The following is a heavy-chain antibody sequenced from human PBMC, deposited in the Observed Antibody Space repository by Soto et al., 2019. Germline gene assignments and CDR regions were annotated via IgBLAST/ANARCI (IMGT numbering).Heavy chain of an antibody. Sequence: QVQVVQSGAEVKMAGASVKVSCKATGYTFASYALHWVRQAPGQSLEWMGWINTANGKTKYSQSFKARITITRDTSANTAYMQLGSLRSEDTAVYYCAGEGSGTAWHFDYWGQGTLVTVSS. V-gene: IGHV1-3*04. CDR3: AGEGSGTAWHFDY. D-gene: IGHD6-25*01. CDR2: INTANGKT. J-gene: IGHJ4*02. CDR1: GYTFASYA.